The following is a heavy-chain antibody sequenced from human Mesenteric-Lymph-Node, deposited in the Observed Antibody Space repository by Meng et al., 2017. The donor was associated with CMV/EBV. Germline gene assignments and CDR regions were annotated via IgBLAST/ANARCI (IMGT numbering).Heavy chain of an antibody. Sequence: SETLSLTCTISGDSVSSRSYYWIWIRPPPGKGLEWFAFSYSTGSTNFNHSLKSRVAISLDTSKNHFSLQLSSVTAADTAFYYCASSNITIFAVVTGVYAFDIWGQGRMVTVSS. CDR3: ASSNITIFAVVTGVYAFDI. CDR1: GDSVSSRSYY. CDR2: SYSTGST. J-gene: IGHJ3*02. D-gene: IGHD3-3*01. V-gene: IGHV4-61*01.